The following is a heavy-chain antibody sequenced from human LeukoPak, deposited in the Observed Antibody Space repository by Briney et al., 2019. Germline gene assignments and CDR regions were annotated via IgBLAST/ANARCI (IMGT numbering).Heavy chain of an antibody. D-gene: IGHD2-2*01. CDR3: ARGVPFLRWDIVVVPAAMLSEGYYYYYMDV. CDR1: GDSVSSNSAA. V-gene: IGHV6-1*01. J-gene: IGHJ6*03. CDR2: TYYRSKWYN. Sequence: SQTLSLTCAISGDSVSSNSAAWNWIRQSPSRGLEWLGRTYYRSKWYNDYAVSVKSRITINPDTSKNQFSLQLNSVTPEDTAVYYCARGVPFLRWDIVVVPAAMLSEGYYYYYMDVWGKGTTVTVSS.